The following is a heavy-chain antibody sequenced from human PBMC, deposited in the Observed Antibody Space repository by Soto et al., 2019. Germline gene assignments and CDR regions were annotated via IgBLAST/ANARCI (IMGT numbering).Heavy chain of an antibody. CDR3: ARNRRGYSGYDDRYFDP. CDR2: IYYTGST. J-gene: IGHJ5*02. V-gene: IGHV4-59*01. D-gene: IGHD5-12*01. CDR1: GDSISSDF. Sequence: QVQLQESGPGLVKPSETLSLTCSVSGDSISSDFWSWIRQPPGKGLEWIGYIYYTGSTNYNPSLKSRVSMSVDTSKNQFSLKLTSVTAADTAVYYCARNRRGYSGYDDRYFDPWGQGSLVTVSS.